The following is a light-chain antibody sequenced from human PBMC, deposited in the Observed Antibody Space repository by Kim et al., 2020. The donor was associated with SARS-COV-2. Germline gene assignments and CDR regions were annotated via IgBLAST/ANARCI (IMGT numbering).Light chain of an antibody. CDR3: QQYATYWT. CDR1: QSIDSW. J-gene: IGKJ1*01. V-gene: IGKV1-5*03. Sequence: SASVGDRVTITGRASQSIDSWLAWYQQKPGKAPKLLIYKSSTLESGVPSRFSGSGSGTEFTLTISSLQPDDFATYYCQQYATYWTFGQGTKVDIK. CDR2: KSS.